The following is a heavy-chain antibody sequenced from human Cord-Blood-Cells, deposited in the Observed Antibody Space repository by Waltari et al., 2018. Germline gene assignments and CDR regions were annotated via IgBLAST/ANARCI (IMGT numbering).Heavy chain of an antibody. J-gene: IGHJ3*02. D-gene: IGHD6-13*01. CDR3: ARDQGGSSSWYDAFDI. CDR1: GGSISSGSYY. V-gene: IGHV4-61*09. CDR2: IYTSGRT. Sequence: QVQLQESGPGLVKPSQTLSLTCTVSGGSISSGSYYWSWIRQPAGKGLEWIGYIYTSGRTHDIPSLKSGVTLSVDTSKNQFALKLSSVTAADTAVYYCARDQGGSSSWYDAFDIWGQGTMVTVSS.